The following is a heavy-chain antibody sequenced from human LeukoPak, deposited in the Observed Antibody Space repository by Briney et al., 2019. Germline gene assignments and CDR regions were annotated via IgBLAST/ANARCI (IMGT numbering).Heavy chain of an antibody. CDR2: INHSGST. CDR1: GGSFSGYY. Sequence: SETLSLTCAVYGGSFSGYYWSWIRQPPGKGLEWIGEINHSGSTYYNPSLKSRVTISVDRSKNQFSLKLSSVTAADTAVYYCARGVTTVVGFAAFDIWGQGTMVTVSS. CDR3: ARGVTTVVGFAAFDI. J-gene: IGHJ3*02. D-gene: IGHD4-23*01. V-gene: IGHV4-34*01.